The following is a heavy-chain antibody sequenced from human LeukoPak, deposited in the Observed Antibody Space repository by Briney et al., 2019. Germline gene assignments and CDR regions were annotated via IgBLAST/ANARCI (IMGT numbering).Heavy chain of an antibody. Sequence: PSETLSLTCTVSGGSISSGNYYWSWIRQPAGKRLEWIGRIYTSGSTNYNPSLKSRVTISGDTSKNQFSLKLSSVTAADTAVYYCARRKDSSGYFNWFDPWGQGTLVTVSS. J-gene: IGHJ5*02. CDR1: GGSISSGNYY. CDR2: IYTSGST. D-gene: IGHD3-22*01. V-gene: IGHV4-61*02. CDR3: ARRKDSSGYFNWFDP.